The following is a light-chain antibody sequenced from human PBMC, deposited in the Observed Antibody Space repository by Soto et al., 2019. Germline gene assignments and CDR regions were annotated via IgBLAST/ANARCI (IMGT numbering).Light chain of an antibody. CDR1: SSDVGGYNY. Sequence: QSVLTQPASVSGSPGQSITISCTGTSSDVGGYNYVSWYQQHPGKAPKLMIYDVNNRPSGVSNRFSGSKSGNTASLTISGLQAEDEADYSCSSYTSSSTHVVFGGGTKLTVL. V-gene: IGLV2-14*01. CDR3: SSYTSSSTHVV. J-gene: IGLJ2*01. CDR2: DVN.